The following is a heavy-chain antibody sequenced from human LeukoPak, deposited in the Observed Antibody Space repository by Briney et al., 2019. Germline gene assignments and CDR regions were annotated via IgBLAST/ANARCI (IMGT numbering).Heavy chain of an antibody. V-gene: IGHV3-9*01. J-gene: IGHJ4*02. D-gene: IGHD2-8*01. CDR1: GVTFDDYA. Sequence: PGRSLRLSCAASGVTFDDYAMHWVRQAPGKGLEWVSGISWNSGSIGYADSVKGRFTISRDNSKNTLYLQMNSLRAEDTAVYYCAKDPLYGQGYFDYWGQGTLVTVSS. CDR2: ISWNSGSI. CDR3: AKDPLYGQGYFDY.